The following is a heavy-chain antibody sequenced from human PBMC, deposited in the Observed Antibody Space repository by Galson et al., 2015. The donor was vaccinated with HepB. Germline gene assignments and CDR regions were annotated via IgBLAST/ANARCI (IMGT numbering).Heavy chain of an antibody. J-gene: IGHJ6*02. Sequence: SLRLSCAASGFTFSSYGMHWVRQAPGKGLEWVAVISYDGSNKYYADSVKGRFTISRDNSKNTLYLQMNSLRAEDTAVYYCAKDIVVVPAAARGGDYYGMDVWGQGTTVTVSS. CDR3: AKDIVVVPAAARGGDYYGMDV. CDR1: GFTFSSYG. V-gene: IGHV3-30*18. D-gene: IGHD2-2*01. CDR2: ISYDGSNK.